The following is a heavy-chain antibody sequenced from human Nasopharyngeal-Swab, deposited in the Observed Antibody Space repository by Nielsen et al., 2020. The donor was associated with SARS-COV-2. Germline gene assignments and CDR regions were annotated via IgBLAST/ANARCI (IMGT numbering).Heavy chain of an antibody. J-gene: IGHJ6*02. Sequence: SVKVSCKASGYTFTSYDINWVRQATGQGLEWMGGIIPIFGTANYAQKFQGRVTITADESTSTAYMELSSLRSEDTAVYYCAAELIASGWYSGYYYYGMDVWGQGTTVTVSS. V-gene: IGHV1-69*13. CDR3: AAELIASGWYSGYYYYGMDV. CDR1: GYTFTSYD. D-gene: IGHD6-19*01. CDR2: IIPIFGTA.